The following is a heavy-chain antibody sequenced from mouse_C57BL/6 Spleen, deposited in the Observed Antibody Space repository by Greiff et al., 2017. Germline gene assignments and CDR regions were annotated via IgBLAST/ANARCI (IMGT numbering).Heavy chain of an antibody. D-gene: IGHD1-1*01. Sequence: QVQLQQPGAELVKPGASVKLSCKASGYTFTSSWMHWVKQRPGQGLEWIGMIHPNSGSTNYNEKFKSKATLTVDKSSSTAYMQLSSLTSEDSAVYYCAAGGSIYYYAMDYWGQGTSVTVSS. J-gene: IGHJ4*01. CDR2: IHPNSGST. CDR1: GYTFTSSW. CDR3: AAGGSIYYYAMDY. V-gene: IGHV1-64*01.